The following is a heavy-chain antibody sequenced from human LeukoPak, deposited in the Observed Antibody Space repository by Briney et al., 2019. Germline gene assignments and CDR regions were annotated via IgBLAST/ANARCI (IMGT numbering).Heavy chain of an antibody. D-gene: IGHD2-15*01. CDR3: ARVVVGGYFDY. Sequence: SETLSLTCAVYGGSFSGYYWSWIRQPPGKGLEWIGEINHSGSTNYNPSLKSRVTMSVDTSKNQFSLKLSSVTAADTAVYYCARVVVGGYFDYWGQGTLVTVSS. J-gene: IGHJ4*02. CDR2: INHSGST. CDR1: GGSFSGYY. V-gene: IGHV4-34*01.